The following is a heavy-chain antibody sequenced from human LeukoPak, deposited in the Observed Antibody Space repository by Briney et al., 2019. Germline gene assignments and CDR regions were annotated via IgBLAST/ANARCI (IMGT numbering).Heavy chain of an antibody. D-gene: IGHD1-1*01. Sequence: GGSLRLSCAASGFTFSSYTMHWIRQAPGKGLEWVSSISGSNSYIFYAGSVKGRFTVSRDNAKDSLYLQMNSLRAEDTAVYYCARALTTLTYEGYWGQGTLVTVFS. CDR1: GFTFSSYT. CDR2: ISGSNSYI. J-gene: IGHJ4*02. CDR3: ARALTTLTYEGY. V-gene: IGHV3-21*01.